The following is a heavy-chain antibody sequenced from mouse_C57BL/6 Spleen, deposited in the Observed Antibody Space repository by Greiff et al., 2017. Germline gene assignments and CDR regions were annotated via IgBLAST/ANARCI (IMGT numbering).Heavy chain of an antibody. CDR2: IYPGDGDT. D-gene: IGHD3-2*02. V-gene: IGHV1-82*01. CDR3: ARTAQAAYYFDD. CDR1: GYAFSSSW. Sequence: QVQLQQSGPELVKPGASVKISCKASGYAFSSSWMNWVKQRPGKGLEWIGRIYPGDGDTNYNGKFKGKATLTAAKSSSTAYMQLSSLTSEDSAVYFCARTAQAAYYFDDWGQGTTLTVSS. J-gene: IGHJ2*01.